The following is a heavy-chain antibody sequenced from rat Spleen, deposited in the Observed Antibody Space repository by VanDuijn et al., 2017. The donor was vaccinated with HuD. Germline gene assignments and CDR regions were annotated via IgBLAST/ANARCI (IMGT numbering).Heavy chain of an antibody. CDR3: ARGRGKDFDY. Sequence: EVQLQESGPGLVKPSQSLSLTCSVTGYSITSNYWGWLRKFPGNKMEWMGYISYSGSTSYNPSLKSRLSITRDTSKNQFFLQLNSVTTEDTATYYCARGRGKDFDYWGQGVMVTVSS. D-gene: IGHD4-5*01. CDR1: GYSITSNY. V-gene: IGHV3-1*01. CDR2: ISYSGST. J-gene: IGHJ2*01.